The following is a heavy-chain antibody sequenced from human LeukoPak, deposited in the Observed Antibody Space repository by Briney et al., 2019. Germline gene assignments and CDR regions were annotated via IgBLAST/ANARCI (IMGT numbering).Heavy chain of an antibody. CDR3: VKVLGSGASDY. D-gene: IGHD3-10*01. J-gene: IGHJ4*02. CDR1: GFTFNSYA. CDR2: IGGSSSRT. V-gene: IGHV3-23*01. Sequence: SGGSLRLSCAASGFTFNSYAMSWVSQAPGKGMEWVSTIGGSSSRTYYADSVKGRFTISRDNSKNTLYLQMNSLRAEDTAIYYCVKVLGSGASDYWGQRTLVTVSS.